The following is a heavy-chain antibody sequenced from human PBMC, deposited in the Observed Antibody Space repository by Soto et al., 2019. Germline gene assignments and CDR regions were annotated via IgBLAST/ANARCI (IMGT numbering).Heavy chain of an antibody. Sequence: EVQLVQSGAALKKPGESLKISCKASGYTFTNYWIVWVRQVPGKGLEWMGLIYPGDSDTRYNPSFQGQVTISAHKSTSAAYLQWNSLMASDTAIYYCARSGRSGLRWLDFFDPGGQGTLVTFSS. CDR2: IYPGDSDT. CDR1: GYTFTNYW. D-gene: IGHD3-16*01. V-gene: IGHV5-51*03. J-gene: IGHJ5*02. CDR3: ARSGRSGLRWLDFFDP.